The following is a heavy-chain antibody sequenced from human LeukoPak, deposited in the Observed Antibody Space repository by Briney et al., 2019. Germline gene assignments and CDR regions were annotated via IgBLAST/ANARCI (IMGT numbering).Heavy chain of an antibody. CDR2: INAGNGNT. CDR1: GYTFTSYA. CDR3: ARSVRGVILTTSWFDP. Sequence: ASVKVSCKASGYTFTSYAMHWVRQAPGQRLEWMGWINAGNGNTKYSQKFQGRVTITRDTSASTAYMELSSLRSEDTAVYYCARSVRGVILTTSWFDPWGQGTLVTVSS. D-gene: IGHD3-10*01. V-gene: IGHV1-3*01. J-gene: IGHJ5*02.